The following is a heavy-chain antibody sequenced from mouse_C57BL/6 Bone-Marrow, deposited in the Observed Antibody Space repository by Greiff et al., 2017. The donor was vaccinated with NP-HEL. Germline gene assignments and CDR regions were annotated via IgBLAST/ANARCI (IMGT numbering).Heavy chain of an antibody. CDR2: IDPSDSYT. D-gene: IGHD1-1*01. J-gene: IGHJ3*01. CDR1: GYTFTTYW. CDR3: ARTACYGRGYELAY. V-gene: IGHV1-50*01. Sequence: QVQLQQPGAELVKPGASVKLSCKASGYTFTTYWMQWVKQRPGQGLEWIGEIDPSDSYTNYNQKFKGKATLTVDTSSSTANMQLSSLTSEDSAVYYGARTACYGRGYELAYWGQGTLVTVSA.